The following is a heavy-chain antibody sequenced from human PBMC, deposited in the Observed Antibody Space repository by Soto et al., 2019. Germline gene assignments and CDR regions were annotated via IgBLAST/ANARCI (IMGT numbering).Heavy chain of an antibody. V-gene: IGHV1-18*01. CDR1: GYTFTSYG. D-gene: IGHD6-25*01. CDR3: ARSGPIAARFFWNNWFDP. J-gene: IGHJ5*02. Sequence: ASVKVSCKASGYTFTSYGISWVRQAPGQGLEWMGWISAYNGNTNYAQKLQGRVTMTTDTSTSTAYMELRSLRSDDTAVYYCARSGPIAARFFWNNWFDPWGQGTLVTSPQ. CDR2: ISAYNGNT.